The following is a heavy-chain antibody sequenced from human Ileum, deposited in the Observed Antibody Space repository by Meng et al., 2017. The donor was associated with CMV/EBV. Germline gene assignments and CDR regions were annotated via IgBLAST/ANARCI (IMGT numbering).Heavy chain of an antibody. CDR2: IYYSGTT. CDR3: ATPSGSYFTFDY. V-gene: IGHV4-39*07. J-gene: IGHJ4*02. Sequence: QVQLQESGPGLVKPSEPPSLTCTASGGSIRSSNYYWGWVRLPPGKRLEWIGSIYYSGTTYYNPSLKSRVTLSVDMSKNQFSLKLRSVTAADTAVYYCATPSGSYFTFDYWGQGTLVTVSS. CDR1: GGSIRSSNYY. D-gene: IGHD1-26*01.